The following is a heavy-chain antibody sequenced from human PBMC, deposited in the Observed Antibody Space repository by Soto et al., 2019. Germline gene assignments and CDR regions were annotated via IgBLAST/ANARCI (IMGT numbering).Heavy chain of an antibody. Sequence: GGSLRVSCGAFGFTFRRFSVNWVLQAPGKGLEWVSSISSSSSYIYYADSVKGRFTISRDNAKNSLYLQMNSLRAEDTAVYYCARGAFEYSSSRTRRYYFDYWGQGTLVTVSS. CDR1: GFTFRRFS. CDR3: ARGAFEYSSSRTRRYYFDY. J-gene: IGHJ4*02. V-gene: IGHV3-21*01. CDR2: ISSSSSYI. D-gene: IGHD6-6*01.